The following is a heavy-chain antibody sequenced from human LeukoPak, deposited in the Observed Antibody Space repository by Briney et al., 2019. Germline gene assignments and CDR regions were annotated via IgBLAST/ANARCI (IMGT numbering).Heavy chain of an antibody. CDR3: ARASPMGEMATT. V-gene: IGHV3-7*01. CDR2: IKQDGSEK. J-gene: IGHJ5*02. D-gene: IGHD5-24*01. CDR1: GFTFSSYW. Sequence: GGSLRLSCAASGFTFSSYWMSWVRQAPGKWLEWVANIKQDGSEKYYVDSVKGRFTISRDNAKNSLYLQMNSLRAEDTAVYHCARASPMGEMATTWGQGTLVTVSS.